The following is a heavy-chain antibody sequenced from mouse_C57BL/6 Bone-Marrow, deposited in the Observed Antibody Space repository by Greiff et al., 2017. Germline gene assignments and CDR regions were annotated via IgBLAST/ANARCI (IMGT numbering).Heavy chain of an antibody. D-gene: IGHD1-1*01. V-gene: IGHV14-4*01. CDR1: GFNIKDDY. Sequence: VQLQQSGAELVRPGASVKLSCTASGFNIKDDYMHWVKQRPEQGLEWIGWIYPENGDTEYATKFQGKATITADTSSNTAYLQLSSLTSEDTAVYYCTPLITTVVATLDYWGQGTTLTVAS. J-gene: IGHJ2*01. CDR2: IYPENGDT. CDR3: TPLITTVVATLDY.